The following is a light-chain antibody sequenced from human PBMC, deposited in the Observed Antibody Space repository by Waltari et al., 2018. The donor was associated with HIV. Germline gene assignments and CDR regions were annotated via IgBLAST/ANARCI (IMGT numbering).Light chain of an antibody. V-gene: IGLV1-44*01. Sequence: QSVLRQPPSASGTPGPRVTISCSGSRSNIGSNNVNWYQQLPGTAPRLLSYSNNRRPSGVPDRFSGSKSGTSASLAISGIQSEEEADYYCSARDDNVNALFGGGTKLTVL. CDR3: SARDDNVNAL. J-gene: IGLJ2*01. CDR2: SNN. CDR1: RSNIGSNN.